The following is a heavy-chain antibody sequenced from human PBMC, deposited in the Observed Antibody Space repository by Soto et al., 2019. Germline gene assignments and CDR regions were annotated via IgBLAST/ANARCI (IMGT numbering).Heavy chain of an antibody. CDR2: ISYDGSNK. Sequence: QVQLVESGGGVVQPGRSLRLSCAASGFTFSSYGMHWVRQAPGKGLEWVAVISYDGSNKYYADSVKGRFTISRDNSKNTLYLQMNSLRAEDTAVYYCAKATRGYCSGGSCYELDYWGQGTLVTVSS. J-gene: IGHJ4*02. CDR3: AKATRGYCSGGSCYELDY. CDR1: GFTFSSYG. D-gene: IGHD2-15*01. V-gene: IGHV3-30*18.